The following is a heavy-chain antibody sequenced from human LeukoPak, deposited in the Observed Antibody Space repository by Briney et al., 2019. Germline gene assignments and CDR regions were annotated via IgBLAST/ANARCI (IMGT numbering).Heavy chain of an antibody. J-gene: IGHJ4*02. CDR1: GFTFSSYW. V-gene: IGHV3-23*01. CDR3: AKADYGDYEGLLDY. CDR2: VDYSGGDT. Sequence: PGGSLRLSCAASGFTFSSYWMSWVRQAPGKGLEWVSSVDYSGGDTHYADSVMGRFTISRDNSKNTLYLQLNSLRAEDTAVYYCAKADYGDYEGLLDYWGQGTLVTVSS. D-gene: IGHD4-17*01.